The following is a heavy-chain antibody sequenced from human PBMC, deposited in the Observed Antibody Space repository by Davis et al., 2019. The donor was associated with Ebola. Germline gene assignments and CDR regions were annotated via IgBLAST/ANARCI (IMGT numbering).Heavy chain of an antibody. D-gene: IGHD1-7*01. V-gene: IGHV3-23*01. Sequence: GESLKISCAASEFTFSSYAMSWVRQAPGKGLEWVSAISGSGGSTYYADSVKGRFTISRDNSKNTLYLQMNSLRAEDTAVYYCATQLPTWNWVYWGRGTLVTVAS. CDR2: ISGSGGST. J-gene: IGHJ4*02. CDR1: EFTFSSYA. CDR3: ATQLPTWNWVY.